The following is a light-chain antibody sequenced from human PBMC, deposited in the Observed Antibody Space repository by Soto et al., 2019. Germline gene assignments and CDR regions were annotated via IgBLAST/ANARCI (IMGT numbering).Light chain of an antibody. CDR1: SSNIGNNY. CDR3: GTWDSSLSVVV. Sequence: QSVLTQPPSVSAAPGQKVTISCSGSSSNIGNNYVSWYQQLPGTAPKLLIYDNNKRPSGIPDRFSGSKSGTSATLGITGLQTGDGADYYCGTWDSSLSVVVFGGWTKRTVL. CDR2: DNN. V-gene: IGLV1-51*01. J-gene: IGLJ2*01.